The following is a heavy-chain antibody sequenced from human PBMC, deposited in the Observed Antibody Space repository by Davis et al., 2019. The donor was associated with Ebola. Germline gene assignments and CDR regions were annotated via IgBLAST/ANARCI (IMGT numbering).Heavy chain of an antibody. V-gene: IGHV4-59*08. CDR1: GGSISSYY. D-gene: IGHD5-12*01. CDR2: THYTGST. Sequence: PSETLSLTCTVSGGSISSYYWSWIRKPPGKGLEWIAYTHYTGSTYYNPSPKSRVTISVDTSKNQFSLKLSSVTAADTAVYYCARHGYIVATINSEIRHPDWFDPWGQGTLVTVSS. CDR3: ARHGYIVATINSEIRHPDWFDP. J-gene: IGHJ5*02.